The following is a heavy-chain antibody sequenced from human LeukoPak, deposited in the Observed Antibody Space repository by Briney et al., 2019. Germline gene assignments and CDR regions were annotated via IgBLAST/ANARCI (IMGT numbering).Heavy chain of an antibody. J-gene: IGHJ4*02. CDR1: QFTFADSQFAFKNFA. V-gene: IGHV3-23*01. CDR3: ARGLYDSGAYSSPIDY. CDR2: ISGSGGRT. D-gene: IGHD3-22*01. Sequence: PGGSLRLSCAASQFTFADSQFAFKNFAMSWVRQAPGKGLECVSAISGSGGRTYYADSVKGRFTISRDNAKNSLYLQMNSLRAEDTAVYYCARGLYDSGAYSSPIDYWGQGTLVTVSS.